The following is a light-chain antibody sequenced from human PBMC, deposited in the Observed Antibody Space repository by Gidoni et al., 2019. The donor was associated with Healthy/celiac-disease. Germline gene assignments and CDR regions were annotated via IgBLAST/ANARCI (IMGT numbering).Light chain of an antibody. CDR2: GAS. Sequence: VLPQSPGTLSLSPGDRATLSCRASQSVSSSYLAWYQQKPGPAPRLLIYGASSSATGIPDRFSGSGSGTDFTLTISRLEPEDFAVYYCQQYGSSLTWTFGQGTKVEIK. CDR3: QQYGSSLTWT. V-gene: IGKV3-20*01. J-gene: IGKJ1*01. CDR1: QSVSSSY.